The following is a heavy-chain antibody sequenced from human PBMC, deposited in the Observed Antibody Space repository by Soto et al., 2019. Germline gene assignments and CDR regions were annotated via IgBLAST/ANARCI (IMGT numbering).Heavy chain of an antibody. CDR2: INPHGGST. D-gene: IGHD3-3*01. J-gene: IGHJ5*02. CDR3: ARSSGGNFGIIIEGSNWFDP. CDR1: GYTFTSYD. V-gene: IGHV1-46*01. Sequence: GASVKVSCKASGYTFTSYDINWVRQATGQGLEWMGVINPHGGSTKYAQKFQGRVTMTRDTSRSTVYMELRSLRSDDTAIYYCARSSGGNFGIIIEGSNWFDPWGQGTLVTVSS.